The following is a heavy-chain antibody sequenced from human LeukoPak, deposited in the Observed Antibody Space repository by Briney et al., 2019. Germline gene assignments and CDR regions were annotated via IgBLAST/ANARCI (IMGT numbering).Heavy chain of an antibody. CDR3: ARAGGDYDFWSGYYYYYYMDV. J-gene: IGHJ6*03. CDR1: GFTFSDYG. V-gene: IGHV3-30*03. Sequence: GGSLRLSCAASGFTFSDYGMHWVRQAPGKGLEWVAVISYDGSNKYYADSVKGRFTISRDNSKNTLYLQMNSLRAEDTAVYYCARAGGDYDFWSGYYYYYYMDVWGKGTTVTVSS. D-gene: IGHD3-3*01. CDR2: ISYDGSNK.